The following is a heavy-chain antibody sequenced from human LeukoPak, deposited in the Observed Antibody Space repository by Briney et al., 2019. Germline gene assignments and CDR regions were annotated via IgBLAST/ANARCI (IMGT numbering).Heavy chain of an antibody. CDR3: AKDIYAYVTNCFFDY. Sequence: PGGSLRLSCAASGLTLSSYAMSWVRQAPGTGLEWVSGSTVGGTNTHYADSVKGRFTISRDHSKNMLYLQMNSLRAEDTAIYYCAKDIYAYVTNCFFDYWGQGSLVTVSS. J-gene: IGHJ4*02. CDR2: STVGGTNT. V-gene: IGHV3-23*01. CDR1: GLTLSSYA. D-gene: IGHD4-17*01.